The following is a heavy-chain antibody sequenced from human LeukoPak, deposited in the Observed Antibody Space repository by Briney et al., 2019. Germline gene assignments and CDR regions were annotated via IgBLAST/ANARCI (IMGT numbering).Heavy chain of an antibody. D-gene: IGHD3-22*01. V-gene: IGHV3-11*04. CDR1: GFTFSDSY. CDR2: ISSTAYTI. Sequence: PGGSLRLSCAASGFTFSDSYMTWIRQAPGKGLEWVSYISSTAYTIFYADSVKGRFTISRDNAKNSLYLQMNSLRAEDTAIYYCARVDYDRSGEDASAEYFQHWGQGTLVTVSS. J-gene: IGHJ1*01. CDR3: ARVDYDRSGEDASAEYFQH.